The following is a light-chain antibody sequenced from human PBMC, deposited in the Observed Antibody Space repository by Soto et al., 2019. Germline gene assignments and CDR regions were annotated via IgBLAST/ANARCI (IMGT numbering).Light chain of an antibody. CDR2: TAS. Sequence: DIQLTQSPSFLSASVGDGVTITCRASQGISRDLAWYQQKPGKAPNLLINTASTLQPGVPSRFSGSGSGTEFTLTISSLQPEDVATYYCQQLNTYPITFGQGTRLEIK. V-gene: IGKV1-9*01. CDR3: QQLNTYPIT. CDR1: QGISRD. J-gene: IGKJ5*01.